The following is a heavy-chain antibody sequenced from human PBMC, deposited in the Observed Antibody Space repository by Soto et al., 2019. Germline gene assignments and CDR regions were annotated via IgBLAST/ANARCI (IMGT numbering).Heavy chain of an antibody. J-gene: IGHJ4*02. D-gene: IGHD6-13*01. Sequence: QVQLQQWGAGLLKPSETLSLTCAVYGGSFSGYYWSWIRQPPGKGLEWIGEINHSGSTNYNPSLKSRVTISVDTSKNQFSLKLSSVTAADTAVYYCARGYPPSAAGRSYFDYWGQGTLVTVSS. V-gene: IGHV4-34*01. CDR1: GGSFSGYY. CDR3: ARGYPPSAAGRSYFDY. CDR2: INHSGST.